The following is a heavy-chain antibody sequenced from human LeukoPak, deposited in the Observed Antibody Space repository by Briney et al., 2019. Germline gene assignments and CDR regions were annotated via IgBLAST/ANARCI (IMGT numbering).Heavy chain of an antibody. J-gene: IGHJ4*02. Sequence: SGGSLRLSCAASGFTFDDYAMHWVRQAPGKGLEWVSGISWNSGSIGYADSVKGRFTISRDNAKNSLYLQMNSLRAEDTALYYCAKGSQYQLLSYYFDYWGQGTLVTVSS. CDR3: AKGSQYQLLSYYFDY. V-gene: IGHV3-9*01. CDR1: GFTFDDYA. D-gene: IGHD2-2*01. CDR2: ISWNSGSI.